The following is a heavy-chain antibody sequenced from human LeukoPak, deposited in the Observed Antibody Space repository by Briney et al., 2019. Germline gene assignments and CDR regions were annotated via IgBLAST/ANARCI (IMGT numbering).Heavy chain of an antibody. J-gene: IGHJ4*02. CDR3: ARLTLYGSGSYYKD. CDR2: ISGYNGDT. CDR1: GYTFTSYG. Sequence: GASVKVSCKASGYTFTSYGISWVRQAPGQGLVWMGWISGYNGDTNYAQKFQGRVTMTTDTSTSTVYMDLRSLRSDDTAVYYCARLTLYGSGSYYKDWGQGTLVTVSS. D-gene: IGHD3-10*01. V-gene: IGHV1-18*01.